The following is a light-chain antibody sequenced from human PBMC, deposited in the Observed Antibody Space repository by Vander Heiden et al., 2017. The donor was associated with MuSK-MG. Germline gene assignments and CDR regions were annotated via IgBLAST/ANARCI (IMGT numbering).Light chain of an antibody. CDR1: QSVSGSY. J-gene: IGKJ5*01. CDR2: GAS. CDR3: QQYGSSPPIT. Sequence: EIVFTQSPGPLSLSPGERATLSCRASQSVSGSYLAWYQQKPGQAPRLLIYGASSRATGIPDRFSGSGSRTDFTLTISRLEPEDFAVYYCQQYGSSPPITFGQGTRLEIK. V-gene: IGKV3-20*01.